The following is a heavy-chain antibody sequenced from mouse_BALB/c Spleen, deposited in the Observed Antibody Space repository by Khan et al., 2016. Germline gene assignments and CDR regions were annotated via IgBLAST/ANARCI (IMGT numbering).Heavy chain of an antibody. CDR2: IYPGGDYI. V-gene: IGHV1-63*02. CDR3: ARSLLRVRTDY. Sequence: VQLQESGAELVRPGTSVKISCKASGYTFTNYWLGWVKQRPGHGLEWIGDIYPGGDYINYNEKFKGKATLTAYTSSSTAYMQLSSLTAEDSAVYFCARSLLRVRTDYWGQGTTLTVSS. D-gene: IGHD1-2*01. CDR1: GYTFTNYW. J-gene: IGHJ2*01.